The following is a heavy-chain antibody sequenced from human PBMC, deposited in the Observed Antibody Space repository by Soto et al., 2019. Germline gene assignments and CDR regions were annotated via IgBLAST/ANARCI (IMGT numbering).Heavy chain of an antibody. V-gene: IGHV5-51*01. D-gene: IGHD5-12*01. CDR3: ARRITSERWLQFGYYYGMDV. J-gene: IGHJ6*02. Sequence: PGESLKISCKGSGYSFTSYWIGWVRQMPGKGLEWMGIIYPGDSDTRYSPSFQGQVTIPADKSISTAYLQWSSLKASDTAMYYCARRITSERWLQFGYYYGMDVWGQGTTVTVSS. CDR2: IYPGDSDT. CDR1: GYSFTSYW.